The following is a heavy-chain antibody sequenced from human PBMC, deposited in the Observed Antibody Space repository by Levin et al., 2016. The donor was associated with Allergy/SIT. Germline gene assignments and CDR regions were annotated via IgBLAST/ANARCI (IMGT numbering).Heavy chain of an antibody. Sequence: WVRQAPGQGLEWMGRIIPLVGITNYAQNFQGRVTITAHKSTNKVYMELSSLRSEDTAMYYCARGTTSSSGDGALDIWGQGTMVTVSS. CDR3: ARGTTSSSGDGALDI. V-gene: IGHV1-69*04. CDR2: IIPLVGIT. J-gene: IGHJ3*02. D-gene: IGHD6-6*01.